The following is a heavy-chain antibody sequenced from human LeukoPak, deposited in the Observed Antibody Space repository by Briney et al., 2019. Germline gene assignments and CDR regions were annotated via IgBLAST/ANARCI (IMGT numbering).Heavy chain of an antibody. J-gene: IGHJ4*02. CDR1: GGTFSNYA. CDR2: ITPIFGTA. V-gene: IGHV1-69*06. D-gene: IGHD3-22*01. Sequence: SVKVSCKASGGTFSNYAINWVRQAPGQGLEWMGGITPIFGTANYAQKFQGRVTITADKSTSTAYMELSSLRSEDTAVYYCAREQHWGLYDSKTFDYWGQGTLVTVSS. CDR3: AREQHWGLYDSKTFDY.